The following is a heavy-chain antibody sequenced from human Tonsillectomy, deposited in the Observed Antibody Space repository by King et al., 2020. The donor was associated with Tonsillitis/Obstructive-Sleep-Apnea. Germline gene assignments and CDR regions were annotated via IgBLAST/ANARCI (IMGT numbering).Heavy chain of an antibody. V-gene: IGHV1-69*01. J-gene: IGHJ4*02. Sequence: VQLVESGAEVKKPGSSVKVSCKASGGTFSSYAISWVRQAPGQGLEWMGGIIPIFGTANYAQKFQGRVTITADESTSTAYMELSSLRSEDTAVYYCAGSNGWYRGYLFDYWGQGTLVTVSS. CDR3: AGSNGWYRGYLFDY. CDR1: GGTFSSYA. CDR2: IIPIFGTA. D-gene: IGHD6-19*01.